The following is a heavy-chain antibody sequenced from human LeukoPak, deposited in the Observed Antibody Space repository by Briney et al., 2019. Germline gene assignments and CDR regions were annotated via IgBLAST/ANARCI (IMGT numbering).Heavy chain of an antibody. V-gene: IGHV1-69*05. CDR2: IIPIFGTA. CDR1: GGTFSSYA. J-gene: IGHJ6*03. D-gene: IGHD1-7*01. CDR3: ARVAGTTPADYYYYYMDV. Sequence: SVKVSCKASGGTFSSYAISWVRQAPGQGLEWMGGIIPIFGTANYAQKFQGRVTITTDESTSTAYMELGSLRSEDTAVYYCARVAGTTPADYYYYYMDVWGKGTTVTVSS.